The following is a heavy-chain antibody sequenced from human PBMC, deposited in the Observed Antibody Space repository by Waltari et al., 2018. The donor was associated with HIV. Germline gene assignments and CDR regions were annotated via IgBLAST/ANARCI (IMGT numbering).Heavy chain of an antibody. V-gene: IGHV3-74*01. J-gene: IGHJ5*02. CDR3: ARMAARTT. D-gene: IGHD1-1*01. Sequence: EVQLVESGGGLVQPGGSLRLSCAVPGFTCSCYWLHWVRQVPGKGLVWVSRINSDGSSTSYADSVKGRFTISRDNAKNTLYLQMNSLRAEDTAVYYCARMAARTTWGQGTLVTVSS. CDR2: INSDGSST. CDR1: GFTCSCYW.